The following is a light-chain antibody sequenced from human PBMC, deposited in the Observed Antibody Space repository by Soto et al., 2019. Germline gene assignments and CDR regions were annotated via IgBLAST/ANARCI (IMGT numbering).Light chain of an antibody. CDR2: DDS. J-gene: IGLJ1*01. CDR1: NIRTKS. CDR3: QVWDSGGEHYV. V-gene: IGLV3-21*02. Sequence: SYELTQPPSVSVAPGQTARITCGGNNIRTKSVHWYQQKPGQAPVLVVCDDSDRPSGIPERFSGSNSGNTATLTISRVEAGDEADYFCQVWDSGGEHYVFGAGTKVTVL.